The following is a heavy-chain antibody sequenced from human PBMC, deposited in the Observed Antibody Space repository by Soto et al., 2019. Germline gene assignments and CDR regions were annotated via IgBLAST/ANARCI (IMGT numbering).Heavy chain of an antibody. CDR3: ARDVSSGWYAH. CDR2: INPNSGGT. D-gene: IGHD6-19*01. J-gene: IGHJ1*01. Sequence: XSVKVSCKASVYTFTGYYMHWVRQAPGQGLEWMGWINPNSGGTNYAQKFQGRVTMTRDTSISTAYMELSRLRSDDTAVYYCARDVSSGWYAHWGQGNLVTVSS. CDR1: VYTFTGYY. V-gene: IGHV1-2*02.